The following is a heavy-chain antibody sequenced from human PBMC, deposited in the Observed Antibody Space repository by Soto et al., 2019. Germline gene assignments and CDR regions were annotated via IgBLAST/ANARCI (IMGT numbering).Heavy chain of an antibody. D-gene: IGHD3-10*01. V-gene: IGHV3-23*01. CDR1: GFTFSSYA. CDR3: AKDAELWFGELTPSRAFDI. Sequence: EVQLLESGGGLVQPGGSLRLSCAASGFTFSSYAMSWVRQAPGKGLEWVSAISGSGGSTYYADSVKGRFTISRDNSKNTLYLQMNSLRAEDTAVYYCAKDAELWFGELTPSRAFDIWGQGTMVTVSS. CDR2: ISGSGGST. J-gene: IGHJ3*02.